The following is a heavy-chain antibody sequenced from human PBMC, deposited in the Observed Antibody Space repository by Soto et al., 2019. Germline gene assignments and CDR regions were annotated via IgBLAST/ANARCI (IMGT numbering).Heavy chain of an antibody. D-gene: IGHD1-26*01. CDR1: GYFLTALS. CDR2: FDREDGET. Sequence: ASVKVSCKVSGYFLTALSIHWVRQAPGKGLEWMGGFDREDGETIYAQKFQGRVTMTEDTSTDSAYMELSSLTSEDTAIYYCAHGEGIVKSIVYFDSWGQGTLVTVSS. J-gene: IGHJ4*02. CDR3: AHGEGIVKSIVYFDS. V-gene: IGHV1-24*01.